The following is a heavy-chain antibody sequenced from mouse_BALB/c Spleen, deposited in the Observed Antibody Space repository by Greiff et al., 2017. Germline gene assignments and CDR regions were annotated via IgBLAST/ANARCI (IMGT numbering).Heavy chain of an antibody. CDR3: ARGGITTATYYYAMDY. J-gene: IGHJ4*01. CDR1: GFTFTDYY. CDR2: IRNKANGYTT. D-gene: IGHD1-2*01. V-gene: IGHV7-3*02. Sequence: EVQRVESGGGLVQPGGSLRLSCATSGFTFTDYYMSWVRQPPGKALEWLGFIRNKANGYTTEYSASVKGRFTISRDNSQSILYLQMNTLRAEDSATYYCARGGITTATYYYAMDYWGQGTSVTVSS.